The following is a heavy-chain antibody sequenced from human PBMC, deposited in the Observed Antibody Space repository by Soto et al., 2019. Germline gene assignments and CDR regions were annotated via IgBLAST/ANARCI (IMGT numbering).Heavy chain of an antibody. D-gene: IGHD2-21*01. J-gene: IGHJ5*01. V-gene: IGHV1-69*12. CDR1: GGIFSDYA. Sequence: QVQLVQSGGEVRKPGTSVKVSCRASGGIFSDYAISWVRQAPGQGLEWVGGIVPKYGTAKYARKFEDRVTLTADELSSTVYMEMNCLRSEDTALYYCARDMLSSLVVETPHLFESWGQGTRLTVSS. CDR2: IVPKYGTA. CDR3: ARDMLSSLVVETPHLFES.